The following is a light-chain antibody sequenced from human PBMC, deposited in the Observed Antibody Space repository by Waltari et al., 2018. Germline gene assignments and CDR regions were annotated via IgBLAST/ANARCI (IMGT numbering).Light chain of an antibody. CDR1: QRVSRT. CDR2: DDS. CDR3: QKYGTRPAT. J-gene: IGKJ1*01. Sequence: EIVLTQSPGTLPLSPGERATLSCRASQRVSRTLAWYQQKPGQAPRLLIYDDSIRATGIPDRFSGSGSGTDFSLTISRLEPEDFAVYYCQKYGTRPATFGQGTKVEIK. V-gene: IGKV3-20*01.